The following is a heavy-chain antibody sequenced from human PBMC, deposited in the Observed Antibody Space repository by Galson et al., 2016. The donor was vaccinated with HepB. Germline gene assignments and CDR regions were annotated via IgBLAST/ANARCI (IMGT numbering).Heavy chain of an antibody. J-gene: IGHJ4*02. CDR2: IHHRGRT. D-gene: IGHD1-1*01. V-gene: IGHV4-34*01. CDR3: ARGGNWQFDY. Sequence: SETLSLTCTVSGGSITSDYWSWTRQPPGKGLEWIGEIHHRGRTNYNPSLKSRVTISLDKSKNQFSLKLTSVTAADTAVFYCARGGNWQFDYWGQGSLVSVSS. CDR1: GGSITSDY.